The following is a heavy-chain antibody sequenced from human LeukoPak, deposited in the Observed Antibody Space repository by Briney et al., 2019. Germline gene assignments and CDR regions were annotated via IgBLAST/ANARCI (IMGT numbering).Heavy chain of an antibody. J-gene: IGHJ5*02. CDR1: GGTFSSYA. D-gene: IGHD3-10*01. V-gene: IGHV1-69*01. CDR2: IIPIFGTA. CDR3: ARDGAPYYYGSGSTGIVWFDP. Sequence: SVKVSCKASGGTFSSYAISWVRQAPGQGLEWMGGIIPIFGTAIYAQKLQGRVTITAEDSTSTAYMELSSLRSEDTAVYYCARDGAPYYYGSGSTGIVWFDPWGQGTLVTVSS.